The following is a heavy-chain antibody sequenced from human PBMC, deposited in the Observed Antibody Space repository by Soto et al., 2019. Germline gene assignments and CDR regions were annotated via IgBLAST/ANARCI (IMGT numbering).Heavy chain of an antibody. D-gene: IGHD2-15*01. CDR3: ARAQGYCSGGSCYGPYYFDY. CDR2: IYYSGST. J-gene: IGHJ4*02. Sequence: SETLSLTCTVSGGPISSGGYYWSWIRQHPGKGLEWIGYIYYSGSTYYNPSLKSRVTISVDTSKNQFSLKLSSVTAADTAVYYCARAQGYCSGGSCYGPYYFDYWGQGTLVTVSS. CDR1: GGPISSGGYY. V-gene: IGHV4-31*03.